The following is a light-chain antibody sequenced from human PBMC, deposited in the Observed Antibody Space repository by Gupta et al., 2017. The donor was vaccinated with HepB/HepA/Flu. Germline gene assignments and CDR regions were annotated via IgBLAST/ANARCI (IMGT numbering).Light chain of an antibody. CDR2: SVS. Sequence: EIVLTQSPATLSVSPGERATLSCRASQSVNNNLAWYQKKPGQAPRLLIYSVSTRATGIPARFSGSGSGTEXTLTISXLQSEDFAVYYCQQYNKWPPWTFGXGTKVEIK. V-gene: IGKV3-15*01. CDR1: QSVNNN. J-gene: IGKJ1*01. CDR3: QQYNKWPPWT.